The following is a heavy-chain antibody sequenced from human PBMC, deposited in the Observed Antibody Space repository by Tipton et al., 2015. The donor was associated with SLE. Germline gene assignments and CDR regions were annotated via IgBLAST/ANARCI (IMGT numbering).Heavy chain of an antibody. Sequence: TLSLTCTVSGGSISXYHWSCILQPPGKGLEWIWYIYYXGRTXYXPSLKXXXTISVDTPKNHLSLMLSXXXXADTAXXXXXRAGNGXVTLXYXXQGNPVTVSS. D-gene: IGHD4-23*01. CDR1: GGSISXYH. CDR3: XRAGNGXVTLXY. V-gene: IGHV4-59*01. CDR2: IYYXGRT. J-gene: IGHJ4*02.